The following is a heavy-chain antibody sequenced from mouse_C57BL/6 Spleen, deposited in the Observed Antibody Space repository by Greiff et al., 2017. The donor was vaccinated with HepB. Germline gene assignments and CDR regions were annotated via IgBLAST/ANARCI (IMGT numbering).Heavy chain of an antibody. CDR3: ARGGSSPYAMDY. CDR1: GYTFTSYW. CDR2: IDPSDSYT. Sequence: QVQLQQPGAELVMPGASVKLSCKASGYTFTSYWMHWVKQRPGQGLEWIGEIDPSDSYTNYNQKFKGKSTLTVEKSSSTAYMQLSSLTSEDSAVYYCARGGSSPYAMDYWGQGTSVTVSS. D-gene: IGHD1-1*01. V-gene: IGHV1-69*01. J-gene: IGHJ4*01.